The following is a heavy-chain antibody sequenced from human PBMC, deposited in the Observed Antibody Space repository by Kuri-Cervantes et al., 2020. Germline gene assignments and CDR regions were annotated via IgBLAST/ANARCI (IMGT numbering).Heavy chain of an antibody. J-gene: IGHJ6*02. CDR1: GGSFSGYY. CDR2: IKHSGST. D-gene: IGHD3-10*01. V-gene: IGHV4-34*09. Sequence: SATLSLTCAVYGGSFSGYYWSWIRQPPGKGLEWIGEIKHSGSTYYNPSLKSRVTISVDTSKNQFSLKLSSVTAADTAVYYCARMDGSGSYYTRSRNYGMDVWGQGTTVTVSS. CDR3: ARMDGSGSYYTRSRNYGMDV.